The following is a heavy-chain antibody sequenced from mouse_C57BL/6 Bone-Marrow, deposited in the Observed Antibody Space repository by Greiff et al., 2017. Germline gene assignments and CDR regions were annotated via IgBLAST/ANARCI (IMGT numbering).Heavy chain of an antibody. CDR2: IHPNSGSN. CDR1: GYTFTSYW. D-gene: IGHD2-1*01. V-gene: IGHV1-64*01. Sequence: QVQLQQPGAELVKPGASVKLSCKASGYTFTSYWMHWVKQRPGQGLEWIGMIHPNSGSNNYNEKFKSKATLTVDKSSSTSYMQLSSLTSEDSAVYYCAKDLIYYGNYGFAYWGQGTLVTVSA. CDR3: AKDLIYYGNYGFAY. J-gene: IGHJ3*01.